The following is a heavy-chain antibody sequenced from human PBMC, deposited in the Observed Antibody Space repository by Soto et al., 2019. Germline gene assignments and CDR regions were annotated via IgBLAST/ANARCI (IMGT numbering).Heavy chain of an antibody. CDR2: IYYDGNT. CDR1: GDSITSSSHY. CDR3: ARSSIEPRVFMYPFVS. V-gene: IGHV4-39*01. D-gene: IGHD6-6*01. Sequence: QLQLQESGPGLVKPSETLSLTCTVSGDSITSSSHYWGWIRQPPGKGLECIANIYYDGNTYYNPSLKSRLAISLDTSKNQFSLWLNSVTAADTAVYYCARSSIEPRVFMYPFVSWGQGTLVTVSS. J-gene: IGHJ4*02.